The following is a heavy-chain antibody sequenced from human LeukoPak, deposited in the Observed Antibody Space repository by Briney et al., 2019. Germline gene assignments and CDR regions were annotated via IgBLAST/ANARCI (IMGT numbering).Heavy chain of an antibody. D-gene: IGHD5-18*01. CDR2: IWYDGTNK. V-gene: IGHV3-33*06. J-gene: IGHJ4*02. Sequence: PGGSLRLSCAASGFTFSSYGMHWVRQAPGKGLEWVAVIWYDGTNKYYADSVKGRFTISRDNPKNTLYLQMNSLRAEDTAVYFCAKDHTRGYSYGYPDYWGQGTLVTVSS. CDR3: AKDHTRGYSYGYPDY. CDR1: GFTFSSYG.